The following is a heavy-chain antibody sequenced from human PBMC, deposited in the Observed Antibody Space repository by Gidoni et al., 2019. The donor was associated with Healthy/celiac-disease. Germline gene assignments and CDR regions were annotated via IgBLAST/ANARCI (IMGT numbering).Heavy chain of an antibody. CDR1: GFTFSRYA. CDR3: AKNHRLVYYYYYYMDV. V-gene: IGHV3-23*01. D-gene: IGHD6-6*01. Sequence: EVQLLESGGGLVQPGGSLRLSCAASGFTFSRYAISRVRQAPGKGLEWVSAISGSGGSTYYADSVKGRFTISRDNSKNTLYLQMNSLRAEDTAVYYCAKNHRLVYYYYYYMDVWGKGTTVTVSS. CDR2: ISGSGGST. J-gene: IGHJ6*03.